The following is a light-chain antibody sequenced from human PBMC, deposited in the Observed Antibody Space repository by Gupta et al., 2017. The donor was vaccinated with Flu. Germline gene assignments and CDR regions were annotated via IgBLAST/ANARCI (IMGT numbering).Light chain of an antibody. CDR1: YVDIRS. CDR3: QVWDTSSGHSWV. J-gene: IGLJ3*02. V-gene: IGLV3-21*02. Sequence: GNYVDIRSVNWYHQRPGQAAVLLIDEDSDRPSGIPELFSGSNSVNTANLTVSGVEAGDEADYYCQVWDTSSGHSWVFGGGTKLTVL. CDR2: EDS.